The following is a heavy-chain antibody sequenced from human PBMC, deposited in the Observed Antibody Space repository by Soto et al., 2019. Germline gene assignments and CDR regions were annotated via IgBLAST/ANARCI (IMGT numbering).Heavy chain of an antibody. V-gene: IGHV1-18*01. D-gene: IGHD5-18*01. J-gene: IGHJ6*03. CDR3: ARVGLHNYYYYYYMDV. Sequence: QVQLVQSGAEVKKPGASVKVSCKASGYTFTSYGISWVRQAPGQGLEWMGWISAYNGKTNYAQKLQGRVTMTTDTTTSTAYMYLRSLRSDDTAVYYWARVGLHNYYYYYYMDVWGKGTTVTVSS. CDR2: ISAYNGKT. CDR1: GYTFTSYG.